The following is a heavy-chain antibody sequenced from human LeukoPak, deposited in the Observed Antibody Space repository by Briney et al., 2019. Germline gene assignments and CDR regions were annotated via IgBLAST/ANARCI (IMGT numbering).Heavy chain of an antibody. D-gene: IGHD4-23*01. Sequence: GGSLRLSCAASGFTFSSYAMSWVRQAPGKGLEWVSSISFSSTHIYYADSIQGRFTISRDNAENSLYLQMNSLRAEDTAVYYCAKDQDYGGITPHGFDIWGQGTMVTVSS. CDR1: GFTFSSYA. CDR3: AKDQDYGGITPHGFDI. J-gene: IGHJ3*02. V-gene: IGHV3-21*06. CDR2: ISFSSTHI.